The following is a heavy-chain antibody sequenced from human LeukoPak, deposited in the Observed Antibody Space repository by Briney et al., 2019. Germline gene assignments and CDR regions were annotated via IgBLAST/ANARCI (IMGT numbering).Heavy chain of an antibody. CDR3: ARHREAAAEPNFDY. CDR2: IYPGDSDT. D-gene: IGHD6-13*01. CDR1: GYSFTSYW. V-gene: IGHV5-51*01. J-gene: IGHJ4*02. Sequence: GESLKISFQGSGYSFTSYWIGWVRPMPGKGLEWMGIIYPGDSDTRYSPSFQGQVTISADKSISTAYLQWSSLKASDTAMYYCARHREAAAEPNFDYWGQGTLVTVSS.